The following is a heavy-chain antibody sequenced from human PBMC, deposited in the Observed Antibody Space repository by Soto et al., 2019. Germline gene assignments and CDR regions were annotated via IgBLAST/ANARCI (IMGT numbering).Heavy chain of an antibody. J-gene: IGHJ4*02. CDR1: GYIFSSYG. CDR2: ISAYNGNT. D-gene: IGHD3-22*01. Sequence: QIHLVQSGGEVKKPGASVKVSCKASGYIFSSYGITWVRQAPGQGLEWMGWISAYNGNTNYAQKFQGRVTMTTDTSTSTGYMELRSLRSDVTAMYYRARDLRPYYYDSSGYSDYWGQGTVVTVSS. V-gene: IGHV1-18*01. CDR3: ARDLRPYYYDSSGYSDY.